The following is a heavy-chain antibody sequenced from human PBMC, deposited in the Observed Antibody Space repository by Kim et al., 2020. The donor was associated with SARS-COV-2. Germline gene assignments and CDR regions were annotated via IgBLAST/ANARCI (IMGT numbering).Heavy chain of an antibody. CDR3: ASLLDDYGDYDY. Sequence: NYAQKFQGRVTITADESTSTAYMELSSLRSEDTAVYYSASLLDDYGDYDYWGQGTLVTVSS. D-gene: IGHD4-17*01. V-gene: IGHV1-69*01. J-gene: IGHJ4*02.